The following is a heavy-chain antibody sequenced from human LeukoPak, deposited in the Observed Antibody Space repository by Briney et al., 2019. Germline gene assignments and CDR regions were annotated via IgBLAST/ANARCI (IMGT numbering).Heavy chain of an antibody. CDR1: GDSVSSNSAT. Sequence: PSQTLSHTCAISGDSVSSNSATWNWIRQSPSRGLEWLGRTYYRSKWYNDYAASVKSRITIKPDTSKNQFSLQLNSVTPEDTAVYYCARDGMAVAVGYFDLWGRGTLVTVSS. CDR3: ARDGMAVAVGYFDL. CDR2: TYYRSKWYN. D-gene: IGHD6-19*01. J-gene: IGHJ2*01. V-gene: IGHV6-1*01.